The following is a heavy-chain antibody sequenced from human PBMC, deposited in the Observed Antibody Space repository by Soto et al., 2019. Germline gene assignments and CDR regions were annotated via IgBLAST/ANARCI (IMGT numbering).Heavy chain of an antibody. CDR2: ISAHNGNT. V-gene: IGHV1-18*01. J-gene: IGHJ4*02. CDR3: ARGRYGDY. Sequence: QVHLVQSGAEVKKPGASVKVSCKGSGYTFTTYGITWVRQAPGQGLEWMGWISAHNGNTNYAQKLQGRVTVTRDTSTSTAYMELRGLGSDDTAVYYCARGRYGDYWGQGALVTVSS. D-gene: IGHD1-1*01. CDR1: GYTFTTYG.